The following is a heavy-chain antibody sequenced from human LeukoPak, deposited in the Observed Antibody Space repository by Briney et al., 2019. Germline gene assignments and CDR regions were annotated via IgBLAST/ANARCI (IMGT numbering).Heavy chain of an antibody. CDR3: ARDPHYYDSSGRVGWFDP. V-gene: IGHV1-18*01. Sequence: ASVKVSCKASGYTFTSYGIIWVRQAPGQGLEWMGWISAYNGNTNYAQKLQGRVTMTTDTSTSTAYMELRSLRSDDTAVYYCARDPHYYDSSGRVGWFDPWGQGTLVTVSP. CDR2: ISAYNGNT. D-gene: IGHD3-22*01. J-gene: IGHJ5*02. CDR1: GYTFTSYG.